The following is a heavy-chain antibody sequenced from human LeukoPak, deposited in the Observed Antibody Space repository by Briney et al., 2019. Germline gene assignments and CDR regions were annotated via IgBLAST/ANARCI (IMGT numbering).Heavy chain of an antibody. J-gene: IGHJ3*01. Sequence: PSETLSLTCAVYGGSFSGYYWSWIRQPPGKGLEWIGEINHSGSTNYNPSLKSRVTISVDTSKNQFSLKLSSVTAADTAVYYCARRGEEDIVVVRAASDGCGGWGQGTMVTVSS. CDR1: GGSFSGYY. CDR2: INHSGST. CDR3: ARRGEEDIVVVRAASDGCGG. V-gene: IGHV4-34*01. D-gene: IGHD2-2*01.